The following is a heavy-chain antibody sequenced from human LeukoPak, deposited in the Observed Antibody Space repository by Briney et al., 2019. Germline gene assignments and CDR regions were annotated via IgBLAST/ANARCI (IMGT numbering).Heavy chain of an antibody. CDR2: ISSNGGST. J-gene: IGHJ6*02. Sequence: PGGSLRLSCAASGFTFSSYAMHWVRQAPGKGLEYVSAISSNGGSTYYANSVKGRFTISRDNSKNTLYLQMGSLRAEDMAVYYCAREEGDPPYYYYGMDVWGQGTTVTVSS. D-gene: IGHD2-21*02. CDR3: AREEGDPPYYYYGMDV. V-gene: IGHV3-64*01. CDR1: GFTFSSYA.